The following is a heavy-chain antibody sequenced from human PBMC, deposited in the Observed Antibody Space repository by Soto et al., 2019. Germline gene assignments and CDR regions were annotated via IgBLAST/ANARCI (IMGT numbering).Heavy chain of an antibody. J-gene: IGHJ6*04. Sequence: QITLKESGPTLVKPTQTLTLTCTFSGFSFTTYGVGVGWIRQAPGKATEWLALIYWDDQKTFRSSLESRLTITKDTSKDQVVLTITNMDPVDTATYYCTKKGQYHDSSACGRDCYMDVWGKGTTVTVSS. CDR3: TKKGQYHDSSACGRDCYMDV. CDR2: IYWDDQK. V-gene: IGHV2-5*02. CDR1: GFSFTTYGVG. D-gene: IGHD2-2*01.